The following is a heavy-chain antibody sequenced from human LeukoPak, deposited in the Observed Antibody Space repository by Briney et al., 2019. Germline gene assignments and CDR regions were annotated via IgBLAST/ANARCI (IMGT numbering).Heavy chain of an antibody. Sequence: GGPLRLSCAASGVTFSTYAMGWVRQAPGKGLEWVSSIKGGGGDPFYADSVNGRFTISRDNSKKTLFLQLDSLRAEDTAVYYCAKGGHDYNPFYWWGQGTLVTVSS. CDR2: IKGGGGDP. CDR1: GVTFSTYA. CDR3: AKGGHDYNPFYW. D-gene: IGHD4-11*01. J-gene: IGHJ4*02. V-gene: IGHV3-23*01.